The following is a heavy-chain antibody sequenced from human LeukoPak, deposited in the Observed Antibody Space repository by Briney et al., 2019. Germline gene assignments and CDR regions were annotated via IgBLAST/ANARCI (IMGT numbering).Heavy chain of an antibody. D-gene: IGHD3-10*01. CDR2: LSGSNDRI. Sequence: GGSLRLSCVVSGLTFSKFAMSWVRQAPGKGLEWVSGLSGSNDRIYYADSVKGRFTISRDNPKNTVYLQMNSLRAEDTAVYYCAKDKELTYGFLLDSWGQGTLVTVSS. V-gene: IGHV3-23*01. J-gene: IGHJ4*02. CDR1: GLTFSKFA. CDR3: AKDKELTYGFLLDS.